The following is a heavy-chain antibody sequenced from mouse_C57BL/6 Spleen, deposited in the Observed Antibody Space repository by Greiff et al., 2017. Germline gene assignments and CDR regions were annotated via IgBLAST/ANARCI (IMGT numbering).Heavy chain of an antibody. CDR2: IDPSDSYT. D-gene: IGHD3-2*02. J-gene: IGHJ2*01. V-gene: IGHV1-69*01. CDR3: ARDSSGYRFDY. Sequence: QVQLQQPGAELVMPGASVKLSCKASGYTFTSYWMHWVKQRPGQGLEWIGEIDPSDSYTNYNQKFKGKSTLTVDKSSSTAYMQLSSLTSEDSAVYYCARDSSGYRFDYWGQGTTLTVSS. CDR1: GYTFTSYW.